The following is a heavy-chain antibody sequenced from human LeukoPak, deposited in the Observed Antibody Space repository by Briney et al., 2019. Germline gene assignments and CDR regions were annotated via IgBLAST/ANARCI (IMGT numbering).Heavy chain of an antibody. V-gene: IGHV3-7*04. Sequence: GGSLRLSCAASGFTFSSYWMSWVRQAPGKGLEWGADIKEDGSEKDYVDSVKGRFTISRDNAKNSLYLQMNSLRAEDTAVYYCARDLPGYSGYDYDYWGQGTLVTVSS. CDR3: ARDLPGYSGYDYDY. CDR2: IKEDGSEK. D-gene: IGHD5-12*01. CDR1: GFTFSSYW. J-gene: IGHJ4*02.